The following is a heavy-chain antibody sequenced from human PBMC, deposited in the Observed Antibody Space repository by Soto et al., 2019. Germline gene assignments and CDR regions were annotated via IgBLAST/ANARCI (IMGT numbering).Heavy chain of an antibody. D-gene: IGHD3-3*01. J-gene: IGHJ4*02. Sequence: QVPLVQSGAEVKKPGASVKVSCKASGYTFTSYDINWVRQAAGQGLEWMGWMNPNSGNTGYAQNFQGRVTMTRNTSISTAYMELSSLRSEDTAVYFCARDGVGAIDFDYWGQGTLVTVSS. CDR3: ARDGVGAIDFDY. CDR1: GYTFTSYD. V-gene: IGHV1-8*01. CDR2: MNPNSGNT.